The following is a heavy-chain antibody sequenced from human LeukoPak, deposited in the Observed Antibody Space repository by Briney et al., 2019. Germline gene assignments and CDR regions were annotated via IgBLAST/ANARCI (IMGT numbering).Heavy chain of an antibody. Sequence: SETLSLTCAVSVGSFSGYYWTWIRQPPGKGLEWIGEIYHSGSTNYNPSLKSRVTISVDTSKNQFSLKLSSVTAADTAVYYCARAEPDYYGSGSYYSLIVSVDPWGQGTLVTVSS. V-gene: IGHV4-34*01. CDR1: VGSFSGYY. CDR3: ARAEPDYYGSGSYYSLIVSVDP. CDR2: IYHSGST. D-gene: IGHD3-10*01. J-gene: IGHJ5*02.